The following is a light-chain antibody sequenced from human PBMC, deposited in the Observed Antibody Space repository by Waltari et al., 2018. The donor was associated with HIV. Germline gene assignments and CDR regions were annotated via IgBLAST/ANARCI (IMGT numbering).Light chain of an antibody. CDR3: VGWDSSLSAYV. J-gene: IGLJ1*01. Sequence: QSVLTQPPSASGTPGQTVTISCYGGSSNIGNDNVYWYQQLPGMTPKLLIYKNYLRPSGVPDRFAGSKSGTSASLAISGLRSEDEADYYCVGWDSSLSAYVFGAGTKVTVL. CDR2: KNY. V-gene: IGLV1-47*01. CDR1: SSNIGNDN.